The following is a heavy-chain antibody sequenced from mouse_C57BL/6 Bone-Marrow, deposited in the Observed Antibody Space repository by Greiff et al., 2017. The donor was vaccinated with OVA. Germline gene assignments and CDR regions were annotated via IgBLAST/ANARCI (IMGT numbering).Heavy chain of an antibody. V-gene: IGHV1-78*01. CDR2: IYPRDGST. D-gene: IGHD1-1*01. Sequence: VKLMESDAELVKPGASVKISCKVSGYTFTDHTIHWMKQRPEQGLEWIGYIYPRDGSTKYNEKFKGKATLTADKSSSTAYMQLNSLTSEDSAVYFCANYYGSSYDAMDYWGQGTSVTVSS. CDR1: GYTFTDHT. CDR3: ANYYGSSYDAMDY. J-gene: IGHJ4*01.